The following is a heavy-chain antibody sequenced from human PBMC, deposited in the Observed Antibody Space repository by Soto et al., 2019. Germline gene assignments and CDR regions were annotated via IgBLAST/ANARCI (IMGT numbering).Heavy chain of an antibody. CDR3: ARGVTAYYYYGIDV. CDR2: IYSGGST. Sequence: PGGSLRLSCAASGFTFSSYAMCWVRQAPGKGLEWVSVIYSGGSTYYADSVKGRFTISRDNSKNTLYLQMNSLRAEDTAVYYCARGVTAYYYYGIDVWGQGTTVTVSS. J-gene: IGHJ6*02. V-gene: IGHV3-66*01. CDR1: GFTFSSYA. D-gene: IGHD5-18*01.